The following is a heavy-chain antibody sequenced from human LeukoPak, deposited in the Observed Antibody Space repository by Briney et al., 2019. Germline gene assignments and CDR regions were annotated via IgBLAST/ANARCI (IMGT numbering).Heavy chain of an antibody. D-gene: IGHD3-10*01. J-gene: IGHJ5*02. CDR2: ISGSGGST. Sequence: GGSLRLSCAASGFTFSSYAMSWVRQAPGKGLEWVSAISGSGGSTYYADPVKGRFTISRDNSKNTLYLQMNSLRAEDTVVYYCAKYGSGSYPFLGWFDPWGQGTLVTVSP. V-gene: IGHV3-23*01. CDR1: GFTFSSYA. CDR3: AKYGSGSYPFLGWFDP.